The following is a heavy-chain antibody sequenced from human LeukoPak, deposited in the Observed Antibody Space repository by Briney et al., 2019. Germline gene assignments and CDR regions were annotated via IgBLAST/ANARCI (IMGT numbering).Heavy chain of an antibody. CDR3: ARDEYDSSGENY. J-gene: IGHJ4*02. CDR2: IYPRGNT. D-gene: IGHD3-22*01. CDR1: DDSISSGSYY. Sequence: SETLSLTCTVSDDSISSGSYYWSWIRQPAGKGLEWIGRIYPRGNTNYNPSLKSRVTISVDTSKNQFSLKLSSVTAADTAVYYCARDEYDSSGENYWGQGTLVTVSS. V-gene: IGHV4-61*02.